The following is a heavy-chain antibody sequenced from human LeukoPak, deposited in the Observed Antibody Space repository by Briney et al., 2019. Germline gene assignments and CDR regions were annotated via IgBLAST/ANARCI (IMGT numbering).Heavy chain of an antibody. CDR3: ATTRHYDRGWFDP. V-gene: IGHV4-34*01. CDR1: GGSFSGYY. Sequence: SETLSLTCAVYGGSFSGYYWSWIRQPPGKGLEWIGEINHSGSTNYNPSLKSRVTISVDTSKNQFSLKLSSVTAADTAVYYCATTRHYDRGWFDPWGQGTLVTVSS. CDR2: INHSGST. J-gene: IGHJ5*02. D-gene: IGHD3-22*01.